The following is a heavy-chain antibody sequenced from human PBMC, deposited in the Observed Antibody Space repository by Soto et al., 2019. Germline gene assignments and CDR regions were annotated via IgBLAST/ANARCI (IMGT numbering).Heavy chain of an antibody. V-gene: IGHV4-30-2*01. J-gene: IGHJ4*02. CDR2: IYHSGST. CDR3: ASSMTTAGHVFDY. Sequence: QLQLQESGSGLVKPSQTLSLTCAVSGGSISSGGYSWSWIRQPPGKGLEWIGYIYHSGSTYYNPSLKSRVTISVDRSKNQFSLKLSSVTAAYTAVYYCASSMTTAGHVFDYLGQGTLVTVSS. CDR1: GGSISSGGYS. D-gene: IGHD4-17*01.